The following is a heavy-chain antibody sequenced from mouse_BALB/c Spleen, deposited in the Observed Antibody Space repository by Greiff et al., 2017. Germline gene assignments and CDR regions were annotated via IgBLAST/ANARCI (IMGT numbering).Heavy chain of an antibody. CDR1: GYSFTGYF. V-gene: IGHV1-20*02. J-gene: IGHJ2*01. D-gene: IGHD1-1*01. Sequence: EVKLQESGPELVKPGASVKISCKASGYSFTGYFMNWVMQSHGKSLEWIGRINPYNGDTFYNQKFKGKATLTVDKSSSTAHMELRSLASEDSAVYYCARASRDYYGSSYEHFDYWGQGTTLTVSS. CDR3: ARASRDYYGSSYEHFDY. CDR2: INPYNGDT.